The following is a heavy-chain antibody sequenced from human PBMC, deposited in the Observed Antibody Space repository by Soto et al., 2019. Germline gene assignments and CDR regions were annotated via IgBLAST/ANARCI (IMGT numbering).Heavy chain of an antibody. V-gene: IGHV4-34*01. CDR1: GGSFSGYY. CDR3: ARGRYCSGGSCYYYYGMDV. J-gene: IGHJ6*02. CDR2: INHSGST. D-gene: IGHD2-15*01. Sequence: SETLSLTCAVYGGSFSGYYWSWIRQPPGKGLEWIGEINHSGSTNYNPSLKSRVTISVDTSKNQFSLKLSSVTAADTAVYYCARGRYCSGGSCYYYYGMDVWGQGTTVTVSS.